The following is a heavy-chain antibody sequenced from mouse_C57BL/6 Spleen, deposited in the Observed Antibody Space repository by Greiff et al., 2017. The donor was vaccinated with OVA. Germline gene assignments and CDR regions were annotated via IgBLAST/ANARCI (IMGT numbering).Heavy chain of an antibody. CDR3: TTGVYYSNAMDY. J-gene: IGHJ4*01. CDR2: IDSENGDT. V-gene: IGHV14-4*01. Sequence: VQLQQSGAELVRPGASVKLSCTASGFNIKDDYMHWVKQRPEQGLEWIGWIDSENGDTEYASKFQGKATITADTSSNTAYLQLSSLTSEDTAVYYCTTGVYYSNAMDYWGQGTSVTVSS. D-gene: IGHD2-5*01. CDR1: GFNIKDDY.